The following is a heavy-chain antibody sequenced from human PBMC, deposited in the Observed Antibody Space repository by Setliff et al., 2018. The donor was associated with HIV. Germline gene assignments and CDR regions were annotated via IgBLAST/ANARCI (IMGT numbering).Heavy chain of an antibody. CDR2: INPSGGRT. CDR1: GYTFTSYY. Sequence: ASVKVSCKASGYTFTSYYMHWVRQAPGQGLEWMGRINPSGGRTTYTKNFQGRVTMTRDTSTNTVYMELSSLRFEDTAVYYCAREFIPVMYARQGGRFDPWGQGTLVTVSS. J-gene: IGHJ5*02. D-gene: IGHD2-8*01. CDR3: AREFIPVMYARQGGRFDP. V-gene: IGHV1-46*01.